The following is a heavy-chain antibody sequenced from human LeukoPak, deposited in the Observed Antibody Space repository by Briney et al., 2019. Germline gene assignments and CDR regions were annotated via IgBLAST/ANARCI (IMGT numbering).Heavy chain of an antibody. V-gene: IGHV3-48*02. D-gene: IGHD6-13*01. CDR3: ARDPPTRQYTNSFSLDY. CDR2: ITSGSSPI. Sequence: GGSLRLSCAASGFTFRSYSMNWVRQAPGKGLEWVSYITSGSSPIYYADSVKGRFTISRDNAKNSLYLQMNSLRDEDTAVYYCARDPPTRQYTNSFSLDYWGQGTLVTVSS. CDR1: GFTFRSYS. J-gene: IGHJ4*02.